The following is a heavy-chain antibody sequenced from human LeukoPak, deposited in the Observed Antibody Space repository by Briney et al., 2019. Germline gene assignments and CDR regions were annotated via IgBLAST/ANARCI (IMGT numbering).Heavy chain of an antibody. CDR2: IQQDGSEK. CDR1: GFTFSSYW. J-gene: IGHJ4*02. V-gene: IGHV3-7*01. D-gene: IGHD6-19*01. Sequence: PGGSLRLSCAASGFTFSSYWMSWVRQAPGKGLEWMANIQQDGSEKYYVDSVKGRFTISRDNAKNSLFLQMNSLRGEDTAVYHCARDKVGGSMAGPNFDYWGQGTLVTVSS. CDR3: ARDKVGGSMAGPNFDY.